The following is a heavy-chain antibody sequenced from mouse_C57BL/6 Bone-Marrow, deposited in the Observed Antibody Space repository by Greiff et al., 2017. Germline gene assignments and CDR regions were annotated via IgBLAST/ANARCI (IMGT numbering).Heavy chain of an antibody. J-gene: IGHJ3*01. CDR2: IDPSDSYT. Sequence: QVQLQQPGAELVMPGASVKLSCKASGYTFTSYWMHWVKQRPGQGLEWIGEIDPSDSYTNYNLKFKGKSTLTVDKSSSTAYMQLSSLTSEDSAVYYCANLLAYWGQGTLVTVSA. V-gene: IGHV1-69*01. CDR1: GYTFTSYW. CDR3: ANLLAY.